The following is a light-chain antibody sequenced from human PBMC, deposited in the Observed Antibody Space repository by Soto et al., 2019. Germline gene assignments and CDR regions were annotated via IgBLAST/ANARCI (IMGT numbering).Light chain of an antibody. CDR1: SSDVGDYNY. Sequence: QSALTQPPSASGSPGQSVTVSCTGTSSDVGDYNYVSWYQQHPGKAPKLMIYEVNKRPSGVPDRFSGSKSGNTASLTVSGLQADYEADYYCRSYSRNTNYVFGPGTKVTVL. CDR2: EVN. J-gene: IGLJ1*01. CDR3: RSYSRNTNYV. V-gene: IGLV2-8*01.